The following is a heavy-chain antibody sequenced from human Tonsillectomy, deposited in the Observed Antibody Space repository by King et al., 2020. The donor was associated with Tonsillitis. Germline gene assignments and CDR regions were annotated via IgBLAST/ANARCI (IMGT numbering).Heavy chain of an antibody. CDR3: ARDRGYNDAFDI. D-gene: IGHD1-1*01. CDR1: GFTFSDYY. J-gene: IGHJ3*02. CDR2: ISSSSSYT. V-gene: IGHV3-11*06. Sequence: VQLVESGGGLVKPGGSLRLSCAASGFTFSDYYMNWIRQAPGKGLEWVSYISSSSSYTNYAESVKGRFTISRDNAKNSLFLQMNSLRAEDTAVYYCARDRGYNDAFDIWGQGTMVTVSS.